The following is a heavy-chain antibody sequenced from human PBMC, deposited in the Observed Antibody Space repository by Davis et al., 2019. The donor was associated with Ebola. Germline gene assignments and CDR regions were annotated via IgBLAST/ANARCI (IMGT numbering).Heavy chain of an antibody. D-gene: IGHD1-26*01. CDR3: AKATSNIWFDI. J-gene: IGHJ3*02. V-gene: IGHV3-23*01. Sequence: ESLMTSCAASGFIFRSYVMSWLRQAPGKGLEWVSTFGTSGDTYYADSVKGRFTISRDNSKNTLYLQMNGLRVDDTAIYYCAKATSNIWFDIWGQGTMVTVSS. CDR2: FGTSGDT. CDR1: GFIFRSYV.